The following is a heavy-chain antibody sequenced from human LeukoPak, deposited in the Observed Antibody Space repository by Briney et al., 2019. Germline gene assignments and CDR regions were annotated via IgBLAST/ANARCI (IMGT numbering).Heavy chain of an antibody. CDR3: AKVTYGSGTYGAFDS. CDR1: GFTFSSYS. Sequence: GGSLRLSCAASGFTFSSYSMNWDRQAPGKGLEWVSSISSSSSYIYYADSVKGRFTISRDNSKNTLYLQMNSLRAEDTAVYYCAKVTYGSGTYGAFDSWGQGTLVTVSS. J-gene: IGHJ4*02. V-gene: IGHV3-21*04. D-gene: IGHD3-10*01. CDR2: ISSSSSYI.